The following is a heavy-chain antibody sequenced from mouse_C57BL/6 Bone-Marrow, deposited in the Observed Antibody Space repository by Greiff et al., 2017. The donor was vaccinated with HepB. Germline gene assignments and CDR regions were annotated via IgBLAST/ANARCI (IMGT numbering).Heavy chain of an antibody. CDR2: ISDGGSYT. CDR1: GFTFSSYA. J-gene: IGHJ3*01. D-gene: IGHD1-1*01. V-gene: IGHV5-4*03. CDR3: ARKGYYYGSSYGFAY. Sequence: DVMLVESGGGLVKPGGSLKLSCAASGFTFSSYAMSWVRQTPEKRLEWVATISDGGSYTYYPDNVKGRFTISRDNAKNNLYLQMSHLKSEDTAMYYCARKGYYYGSSYGFAYWGQGTLVTVSA.